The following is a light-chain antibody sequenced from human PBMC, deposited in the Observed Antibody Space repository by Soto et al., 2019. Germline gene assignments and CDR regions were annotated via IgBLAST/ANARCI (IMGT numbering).Light chain of an antibody. J-gene: IGLJ1*01. CDR1: SSDIGGYNY. V-gene: IGLV2-14*01. Sequence: QSALTQPASVSGSPGQSITISCTGTSSDIGGYNYVSWYQQHPGKAPKLMIFEVSNRPSGVSNRFSGSKSGNTASLTISGLQAEDEADYYCNSYTTNSTRVFGTGTKLTVL. CDR2: EVS. CDR3: NSYTTNSTRV.